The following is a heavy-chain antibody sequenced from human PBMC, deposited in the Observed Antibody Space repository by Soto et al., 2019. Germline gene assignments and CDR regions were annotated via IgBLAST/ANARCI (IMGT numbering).Heavy chain of an antibody. CDR2: IIPIFGTA. CDR1: GGTFSSYA. V-gene: IGHV1-69*13. D-gene: IGHD3-3*01. CDR3: ARGRYDFWSGYYGPDGRGRDYYFDY. Sequence: SVKVSCKASGGTFSSYAISWVRQAPGQGLEWMGGIIPIFGTANYAQKFQGRVTITADESTSTAYMELSSLRSEDTAVYYCARGRYDFWSGYYGPDGRGRDYYFDYWGQGTLVTVSS. J-gene: IGHJ4*02.